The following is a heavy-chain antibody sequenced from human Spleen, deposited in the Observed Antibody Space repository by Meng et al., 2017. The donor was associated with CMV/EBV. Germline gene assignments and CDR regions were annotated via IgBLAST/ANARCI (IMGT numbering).Heavy chain of an antibody. CDR1: GYTFTGYY. D-gene: IGHD5-18*01. CDR2: INPNSGGT. CDR3: ARAHPDTAMVEGPEDY. V-gene: IGHV1-2*02. J-gene: IGHJ4*02. Sequence: ASVKVSCKASGYTFTGYYMHWVRQAPGQGLEWMGWINPNSGGTNYAQKFQGRVTMTRDTSISTAYMELSRLRSDDTAVYYCARAHPDTAMVEGPEDYWGQGTLVTVSS.